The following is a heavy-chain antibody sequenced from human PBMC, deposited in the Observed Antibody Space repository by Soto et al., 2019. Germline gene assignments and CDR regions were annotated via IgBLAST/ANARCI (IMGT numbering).Heavy chain of an antibody. CDR1: GYMFTSYG. D-gene: IGHD3-3*01. CDR3: ARVDFWSGDIYYGMDV. J-gene: IGHJ6*02. CDR2: TTPHNGNT. Sequence: QGHLVQSGPEVKKTGASVKVSCKASGYMFTSYGISWVRQAPGQGLEWMGWTTPHNGNTRYAQKFQGRVTMTTDTSTTTASMELRSLTSDDTAVYYCARVDFWSGDIYYGMDVWGQGTTVSVSS. V-gene: IGHV1-18*01.